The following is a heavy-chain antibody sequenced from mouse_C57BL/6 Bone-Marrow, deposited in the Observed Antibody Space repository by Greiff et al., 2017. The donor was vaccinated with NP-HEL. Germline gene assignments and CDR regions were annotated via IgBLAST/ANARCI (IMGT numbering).Heavy chain of an antibody. CDR3: ARMNGNYFYWYFDV. D-gene: IGHD2-1*01. J-gene: IGHJ1*03. CDR2: IWWDDDK. V-gene: IGHV8-8*01. CDR1: GFSLSTFGMG. Sequence: QVTLKVSGPGILQPSQTLSLTCSFSGFSLSTFGMGVGWIRQPSGMGLEWLAHIWWDDDKYYNPALKSRPTISKDSSKHQVFLKIANVDTADTATYYCARMNGNYFYWYFDVWGTGTTVTVSS.